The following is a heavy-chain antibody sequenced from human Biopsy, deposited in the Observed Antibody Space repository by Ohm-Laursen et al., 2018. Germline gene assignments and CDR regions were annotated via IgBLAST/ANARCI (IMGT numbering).Heavy chain of an antibody. CDR3: ARDRRTISGVLTDFDY. D-gene: IGHD3-3*01. CDR2: ISPYNGNT. V-gene: IGHV1-18*01. CDR1: GYTFTTYG. Sequence: SVKVSCKVSGYTFTTYGISWVRQAPGQGLEWMGWISPYNGNTDSAQKVQGRVTMTTDTSTSTVYMELRSLRSEDTAVYYCARDRRTISGVLTDFDYWGQGTLVTISS. J-gene: IGHJ4*02.